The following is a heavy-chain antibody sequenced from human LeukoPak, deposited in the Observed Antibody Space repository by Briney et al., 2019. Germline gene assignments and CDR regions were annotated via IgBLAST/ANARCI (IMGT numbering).Heavy chain of an antibody. CDR1: GYTFTDYY. D-gene: IGHD2-2*02. J-gene: IGHJ5*02. Sequence: EASVKVSCKASGYTFTDYYMHWVRQAPGQGLEWMGWINPYNGGTNFAQRFHGRVTMTRDTSINTAYMELNRLTSDDTAVYYCXXXXXXDSTSCYTGNNWFDPWGQGTLVTVSS. CDR3: XXXXXXDSTSCYTGNNWFDP. CDR2: INPYNGGT. V-gene: IGHV1-2*02.